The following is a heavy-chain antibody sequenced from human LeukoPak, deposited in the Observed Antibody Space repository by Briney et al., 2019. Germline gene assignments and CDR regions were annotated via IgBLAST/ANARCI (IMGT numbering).Heavy chain of an antibody. CDR3: ARDGTYYDFWSVLDY. D-gene: IGHD3-3*01. CDR2: IWYDGSNK. Sequence: GGSLRLSCAASGFTFSSYAMHWVRQAPGKGLEWVAVIWYDGSNKYYADSVKGRFTISRDNSKNTLYLQMNSLRAEDTAVYYCARDGTYYDFWSVLDYWGQGTLVTVSS. CDR1: GFTFSSYA. J-gene: IGHJ4*02. V-gene: IGHV3-33*08.